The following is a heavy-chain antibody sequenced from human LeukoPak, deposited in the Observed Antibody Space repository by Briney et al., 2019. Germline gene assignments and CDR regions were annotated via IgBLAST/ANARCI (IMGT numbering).Heavy chain of an antibody. Sequence: GGSLRLSCAASEITISSNYMTWVRQAPGKGLEWVSVMYTSGNTYYADSVKGRFTISRDKSKNTVYLQMDGLTAEDTAVYYCASAYYSFDYWGLGTLVTVSS. CDR3: ASAYYSFDY. V-gene: IGHV3-53*01. CDR2: MYTSGNT. D-gene: IGHD1-26*01. J-gene: IGHJ4*02. CDR1: EITISSNY.